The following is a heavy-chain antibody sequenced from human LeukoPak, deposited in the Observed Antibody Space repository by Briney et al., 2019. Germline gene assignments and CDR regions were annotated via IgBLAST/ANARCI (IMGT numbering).Heavy chain of an antibody. V-gene: IGHV4-4*07. CDR1: GGSISSYY. CDR2: IYTSGGT. D-gene: IGHD3-22*01. Sequence: ASETLSLTCTVSGGSISSYYWSWIRQPAGKGLEWIGRIYTSGGTNYNPSLKSRVTMSVDTSKNQFSLKLSSVTAADTAVYYCARDGSYYDSSVAFDIWGQGTMVTVSS. CDR3: ARDGSYYDSSVAFDI. J-gene: IGHJ3*02.